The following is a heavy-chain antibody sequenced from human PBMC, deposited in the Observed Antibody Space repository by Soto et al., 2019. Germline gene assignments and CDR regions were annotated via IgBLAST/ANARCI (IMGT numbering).Heavy chain of an antibody. V-gene: IGHV1-69*13. D-gene: IGHD3-22*01. Sequence: SVKVSCKASGGTFSSYAISWVRQAPGQGLEWMGGIIPIFGTANYAQKFQGRVTITADESTSTAYMELSSLRSEDTAVYYCASNAWYYYDSSGYYYKNYYYYGMDVWGQGTTVTVSS. CDR1: GGTFSSYA. CDR3: ASNAWYYYDSSGYYYKNYYYYGMDV. CDR2: IIPIFGTA. J-gene: IGHJ6*02.